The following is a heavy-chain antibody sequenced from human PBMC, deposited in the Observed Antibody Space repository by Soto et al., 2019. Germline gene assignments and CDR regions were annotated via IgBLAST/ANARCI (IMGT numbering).Heavy chain of an antibody. Sequence: GASVKVSCKASGYTFTSYDINWVRQATGQGLEWMGWMNPNSGNTGYAQKFQGRVTMTRDTSTSTVYMELSSLRSEDSAVYYCARGYLSTVTTYGYFDYWGQGTLVTVSS. D-gene: IGHD4-17*01. V-gene: IGHV1-8*01. J-gene: IGHJ4*02. CDR1: GYTFTSYD. CDR2: MNPNSGNT. CDR3: ARGYLSTVTTYGYFDY.